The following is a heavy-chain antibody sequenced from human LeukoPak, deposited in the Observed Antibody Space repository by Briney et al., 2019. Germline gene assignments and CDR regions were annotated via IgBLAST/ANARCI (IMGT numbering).Heavy chain of an antibody. D-gene: IGHD3-9*01. J-gene: IGHJ3*01. Sequence: GGSLRLSCAASGFTLRSYTMNWVRQAPGKGLEWVSSIGISSNKIYYADSVKGRFIISRDNAKNSVYLQMNSLRAEDTAVYYCARGILRYFDWLSFNAFDVWGQGTTVAVSS. CDR2: IGISSNKI. CDR1: GFTLRSYT. V-gene: IGHV3-21*01. CDR3: ARGILRYFDWLSFNAFDV.